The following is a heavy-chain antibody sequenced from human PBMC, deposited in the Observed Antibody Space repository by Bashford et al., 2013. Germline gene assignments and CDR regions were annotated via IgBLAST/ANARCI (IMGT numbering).Heavy chain of an antibody. Sequence: WVRQVPGKALECLALIDWDDDKYYSTSLKTRLTISKDTSKNXVVLTMTNMDPVDTATYYCARIKDTYGYGEGALDYVGPGTLVTVSS. V-gene: IGHV2-70*18. J-gene: IGHJ4*03. CDR2: IDWDDDK. D-gene: IGHD5-18*01. CDR3: ARIKDTYGYGEGALDY.